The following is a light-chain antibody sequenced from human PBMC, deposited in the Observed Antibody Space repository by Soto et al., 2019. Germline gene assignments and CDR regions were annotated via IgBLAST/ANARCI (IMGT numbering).Light chain of an antibody. CDR2: ATS. J-gene: IGKJ1*01. V-gene: IGKV3-11*01. Sequence: EILMTHSPATLSVSPCDSATLSCSASRSVDTDLAWYQQKPGQAPRLLVFATSARATGVPDRFRGSRSGTDFTLTISSLEPEDFAVYYCQQRSNWLWTFGQGTKVDIK. CDR1: RSVDTD. CDR3: QQRSNWLWT.